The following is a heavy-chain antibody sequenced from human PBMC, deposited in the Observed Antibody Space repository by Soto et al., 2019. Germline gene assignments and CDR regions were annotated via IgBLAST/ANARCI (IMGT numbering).Heavy chain of an antibody. Sequence: PGGSLRLSCAASGFTFSSYAMSWVRQAPGKGLEWVPAISGSGGSTYYADSVKGRFTISRDNSKNTLYLQMNSLRAEDTAVYYCAKHPYYYDSSGYHPTQYYFDYWGQGTLVTVPS. CDR3: AKHPYYYDSSGYHPTQYYFDY. CDR1: GFTFSSYA. D-gene: IGHD3-22*01. CDR2: ISGSGGST. V-gene: IGHV3-23*01. J-gene: IGHJ4*02.